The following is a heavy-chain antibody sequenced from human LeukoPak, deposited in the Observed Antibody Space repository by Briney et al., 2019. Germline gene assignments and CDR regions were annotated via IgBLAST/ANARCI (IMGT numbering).Heavy chain of an antibody. V-gene: IGHV4-4*07. D-gene: IGHD2-15*01. CDR3: AREYCSGGSCQYYYGMDV. CDR1: GGSISIYY. Sequence: SETLSLTCTVSGGSISIYYWNWIRQPAGKGLEWIGRIFTSGITNYNPSLKSRVTMSVDTSKNQFSLKLSSVTAADTAVYYCAREYCSGGSCQYYYGMDVWGQGTTVTVSS. J-gene: IGHJ6*02. CDR2: IFTSGIT.